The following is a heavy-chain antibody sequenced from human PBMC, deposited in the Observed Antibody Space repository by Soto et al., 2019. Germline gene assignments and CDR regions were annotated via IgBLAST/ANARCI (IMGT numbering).Heavy chain of an antibody. J-gene: IGHJ4*02. V-gene: IGHV1-24*01. D-gene: IGHD6-19*01. Sequence: ASVELSCKDSGYTKTDISMHWVRQDNKKGLEWMGGFDPEDGETIYAQKFQGRVTMTEDTSTDTAYMELSSLRSEDTAVYYCATPGYSSGWYAQTFFDYWGQGTLVTVSS. CDR2: FDPEDGET. CDR3: ATPGYSSGWYAQTFFDY. CDR1: GYTKTDIS.